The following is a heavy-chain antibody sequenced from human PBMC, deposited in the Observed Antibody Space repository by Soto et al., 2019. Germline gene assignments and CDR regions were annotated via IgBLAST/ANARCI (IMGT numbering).Heavy chain of an antibody. Sequence: XSVKVSCKASGYSFTGYYRDWVRQAPGQGLEWMGWINPNSGGTNYAQKFQGRVTMTRDTSISTAYMELSRLRSDDTAVYYCANFYPGIAAAGTGYWGQGTLVTVSS. CDR1: GYSFTGYY. D-gene: IGHD6-13*01. V-gene: IGHV1-2*02. CDR3: ANFYPGIAAAGTGY. CDR2: INPNSGGT. J-gene: IGHJ4*02.